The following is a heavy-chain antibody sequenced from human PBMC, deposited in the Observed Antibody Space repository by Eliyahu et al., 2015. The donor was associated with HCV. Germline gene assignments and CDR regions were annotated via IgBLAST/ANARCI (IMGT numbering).Heavy chain of an antibody. CDR1: GFSLSTNXVG. Sequence: QITLKESGPTLVKSTQTLTLTCTFSGFSLSTNXVGVXWIRQPXXKALEWLAXIYWDDDKRYSPSLKXRLTITKDTSKNQVVLTMTNMDPVDTATYYCAHSLTGRNAFDIWGQGTMVTVSS. CDR3: AHSLTGRNAFDI. V-gene: IGHV2-5*02. CDR2: IYWDDDK. J-gene: IGHJ3*02. D-gene: IGHD1-20*01.